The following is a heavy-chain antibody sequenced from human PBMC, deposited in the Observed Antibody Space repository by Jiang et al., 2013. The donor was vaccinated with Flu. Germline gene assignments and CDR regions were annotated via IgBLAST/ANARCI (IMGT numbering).Heavy chain of an antibody. V-gene: IGHV1-18*04. D-gene: IGHD3-9*01. CDR1: GYTFTSYG. CDR3: ARVSSPLRYFDWMPYYYYGMDV. Sequence: SGAEVKKPGASVKVSCKASGYTFTSYGISWVRQAPGQGLEWMGWISAYNGNTNYAQKLQGRVTMTTDTSTSTAYMELRSLRSDDTAVYYCARVSSPLRYFDWMPYYYYGMDVWGQGTTVTVSS. CDR2: ISAYNGNT. J-gene: IGHJ6*02.